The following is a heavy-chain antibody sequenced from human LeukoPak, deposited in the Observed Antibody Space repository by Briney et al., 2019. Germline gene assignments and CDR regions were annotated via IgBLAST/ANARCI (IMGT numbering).Heavy chain of an antibody. CDR2: IYLSGSA. CDR3: ARAHYDFWSGYPYYYYYYMDV. CDR1: GGSISSYY. J-gene: IGHJ6*03. Sequence: SETLSLTCTVSGGSISSYYWSWIRQPPGKGLEWIGYIYLSGSANYNPSLKSRLTISVDTSKNQFSLKLSSVTAADTAVYYCARAHYDFWSGYPYYYYYYMDVWGKGTTVTVSS. V-gene: IGHV4-4*09. D-gene: IGHD3-3*01.